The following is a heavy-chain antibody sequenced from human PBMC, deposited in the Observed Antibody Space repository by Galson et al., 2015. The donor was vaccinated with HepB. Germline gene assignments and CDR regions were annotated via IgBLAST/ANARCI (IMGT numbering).Heavy chain of an antibody. V-gene: IGHV2-5*02. Sequence: PALVKPTQTLTLTCTFSGFSLNTSGVGVGWIRQPPGKALEWLALISWDDVERYSSSLKTRLTVAKGTSKDQVVLTLTNMDPVDTATYYCAHSLHDLHFFDYWGQGILVTVSS. CDR3: AHSLHDLHFFDY. J-gene: IGHJ4*02. CDR1: GFSLNTSGVG. D-gene: IGHD3-3*02. CDR2: ISWDDVE.